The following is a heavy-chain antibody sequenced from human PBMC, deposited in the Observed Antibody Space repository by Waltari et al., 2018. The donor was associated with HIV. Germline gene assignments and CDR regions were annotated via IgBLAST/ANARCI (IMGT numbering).Heavy chain of an antibody. Sequence: QVQLQESGPGLVKPSQTLSLTCTVSGGSISSGSHYWSWIRQPAGKGLEWIGRIYTSGRTNYNPPRKSRVTIAVDTSKNQFSRRLNAVTAADTAVYYCARDHSFRQLPIEDYYYYGMDVWGQGTTVTVSS. J-gene: IGHJ6*02. V-gene: IGHV4-61*02. CDR1: GGSISSGSHY. CDR3: ARDHSFRQLPIEDYYYYGMDV. CDR2: IYTSGRT. D-gene: IGHD2-2*01.